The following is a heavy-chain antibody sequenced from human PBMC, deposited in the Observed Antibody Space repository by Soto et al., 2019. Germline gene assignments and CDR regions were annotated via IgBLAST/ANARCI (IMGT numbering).Heavy chain of an antibody. J-gene: IGHJ5*02. CDR2: INHSGST. D-gene: IGHD3-16*02. CDR1: GGSFSGYY. V-gene: IGHV4-34*01. CDR3: ASLTVGYDYIWGSYRLHWFDP. Sequence: SETLSLTCAVYGGSFSGYYWSWIRQPPWKGLEWIGEINHSGSTNYNPSLKSRVTISVDTSKNQFSLKLSSVTAADTAVYYCASLTVGYDYIWGSYRLHWFDPWGQGTLVTVSS.